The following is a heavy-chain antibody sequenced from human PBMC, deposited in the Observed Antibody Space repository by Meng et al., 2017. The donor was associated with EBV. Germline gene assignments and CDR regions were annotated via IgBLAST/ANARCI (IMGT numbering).Heavy chain of an antibody. J-gene: IGHJ4*02. D-gene: IGHD2-21*01. CDR2: INVGVGYT. CDR1: GYAFTSYI. Sequence: QGKLVQSGAEVKTPGASVKVSCKASGYAFTSYILHWVRQAPGQRLEWMGWINVGVGYTKYSQKFQGRVTISSDTSATTGYMELSSLRSEDTAVYYCVRGPPVGVPGPGDYWGQGTLVTVSS. V-gene: IGHV1-3*01. CDR3: VRGPPVGVPGPGDY.